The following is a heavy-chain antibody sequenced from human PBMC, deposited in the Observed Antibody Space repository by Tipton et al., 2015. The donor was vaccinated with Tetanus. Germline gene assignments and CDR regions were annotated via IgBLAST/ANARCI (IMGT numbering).Heavy chain of an antibody. CDR2: ITGSGGST. CDR1: GFTFSTSA. Sequence: LSLTCATSGFTFSTSAMSWVRQAPGKGLEWVSVITGSGGSTFYADSVRGRFTISRDISKSTLYLQMNSLRAEDTAVYYCAKLTNHWGQGTPVTVSS. J-gene: IGHJ5*02. CDR3: AKLTNH. D-gene: IGHD2-2*01. V-gene: IGHV3-23*01.